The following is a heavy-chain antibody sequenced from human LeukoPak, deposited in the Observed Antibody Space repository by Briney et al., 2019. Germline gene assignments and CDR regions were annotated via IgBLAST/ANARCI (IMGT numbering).Heavy chain of an antibody. CDR3: AREAYDILTGYYSSGYYGMDV. V-gene: IGHV3-23*01. D-gene: IGHD3-9*01. CDR2: ISGSGGST. J-gene: IGHJ6*02. Sequence: GGSLRLSCAVSGLTFNSFAMSWVRQAPGKGLEWVSSISGSGGSTYYADSVKGRFTNSRDNSKNTLYLQMNSLRAEDTAVYYCAREAYDILTGYYSSGYYGMDVWGQGTTVTVSS. CDR1: GLTFNSFA.